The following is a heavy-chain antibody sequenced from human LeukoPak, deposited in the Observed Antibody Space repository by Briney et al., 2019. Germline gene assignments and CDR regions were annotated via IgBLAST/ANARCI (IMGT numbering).Heavy chain of an antibody. CDR2: INQDGSDM. CDR1: GFIFNTFW. D-gene: IGHD3-10*01. Sequence: GGSLRLSCAASGFIFNTFWMNWVRLTPGKGLEWVAKINQDGSDMYYVDSVKGRFFVSRDNARNLVYLQMNSLRVDDTAVYYCARDFPGIGRGTFDFWGQGTVIIVSS. J-gene: IGHJ3*01. V-gene: IGHV3-7*03. CDR3: ARDFPGIGRGTFDF.